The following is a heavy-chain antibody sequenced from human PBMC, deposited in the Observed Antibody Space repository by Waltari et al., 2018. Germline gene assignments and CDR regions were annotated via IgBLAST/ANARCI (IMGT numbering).Heavy chain of an antibody. Sequence: QVQLVESGGGVVQPGRSLRLSCAASGFTFSTYDMHWARQAPGKGLEWVAVISYDGSNKYYGDSVKGRFTISRDNSKNTLYLQMNSLRAEDTAVFYCARDVGRLRSYGYVTTGYFDYWGQGTWSPSPQ. CDR2: ISYDGSNK. V-gene: IGHV3-30*16. CDR1: GFTFSTYD. J-gene: IGHJ4*02. D-gene: IGHD5-18*01. CDR3: ARDVGRLRSYGYVTTGYFDY.